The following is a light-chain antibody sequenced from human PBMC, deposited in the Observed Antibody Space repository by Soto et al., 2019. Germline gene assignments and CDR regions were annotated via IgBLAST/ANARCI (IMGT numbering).Light chain of an antibody. CDR3: MQATHLPLP. J-gene: IGKJ4*01. CDR1: ESLVHSDGNTY. CDR2: KVS. V-gene: IGKV2-30*02. Sequence: DGVMTQSPLSLPVTLGQPASISCRSSESLVHSDGNTYLNWYQQRPGQSPRRLIYKVSNRDSGVPDRFSGSGSGTDFTLKISRVGAEDVGIYYCMQATHLPLPVGGGTKVEIK.